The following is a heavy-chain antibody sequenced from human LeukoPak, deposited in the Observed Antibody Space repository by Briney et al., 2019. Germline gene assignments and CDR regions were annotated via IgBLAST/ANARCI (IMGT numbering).Heavy chain of an antibody. V-gene: IGHV4-59*01. J-gene: IGHJ4*02. D-gene: IGHD1-26*01. CDR3: ARAGSGVVGASLLDY. CDR2: IYYSGST. CDR1: GGSISSYY. Sequence: SETLSLTCTVSGGSISSYYWSWIRQPPGKGLEWIGYIYYSGSTNYNPSLKSRVTISVDTSKNQFSLKLSSVTAADTAVYYCARAGSGVVGASLLDYWGQGTLVTVSS.